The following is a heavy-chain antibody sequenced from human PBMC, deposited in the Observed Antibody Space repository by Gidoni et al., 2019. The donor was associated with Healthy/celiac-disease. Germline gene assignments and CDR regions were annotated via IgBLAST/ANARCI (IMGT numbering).Heavy chain of an antibody. J-gene: IGHJ4*02. CDR2: ISYDGSNK. Sequence: QVQLVESGGGVVQPGRSLRLSCAASGFTLRSYGMHWVRQAPGKGLEWVAVISYDGSNKYYADSVKGRFTISRDNSKNTLYLQMNSLRAEDTAVYYCAREGQDGERLYYFDYWGQGTLVTVSS. D-gene: IGHD1-1*01. CDR3: AREGQDGERLYYFDY. V-gene: IGHV3-30*03. CDR1: GFTLRSYG.